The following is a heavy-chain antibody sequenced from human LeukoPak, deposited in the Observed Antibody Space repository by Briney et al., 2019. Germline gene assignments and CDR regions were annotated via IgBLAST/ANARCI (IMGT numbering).Heavy chain of an antibody. CDR1: GGSISSYY. CDR2: IYYIGIT. V-gene: IGHV4-59*08. CDR3: AKAGGGHFDWLLLPLFY. J-gene: IGHJ4*02. Sequence: SETLSLTCTVSGGSISSYYWSWIRQPPGKGLEWIGYIYYIGITNYNPSLKSRVTMSGDTSKNQFSLNLNSVTAADTAVYYCAKAGGGHFDWLLLPLFYWGQGTLVTVSS. D-gene: IGHD3-9*01.